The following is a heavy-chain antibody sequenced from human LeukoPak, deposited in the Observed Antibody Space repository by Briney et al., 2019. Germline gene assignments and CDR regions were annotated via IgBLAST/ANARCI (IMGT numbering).Heavy chain of an antibody. V-gene: IGHV1-2*02. Sequence: GASVKVSCKASGYTFTGYYMHWVRQAPGQGLEWMGWINPNSGGTNYAQKFQGRVTMTRDTSITTAYMELSRLRSDDTAVYYCARGTTYCYDSSGLIEHWGQGTLVTVSS. J-gene: IGHJ1*01. CDR1: GYTFTGYY. D-gene: IGHD3-22*01. CDR3: ARGTTYCYDSSGLIEH. CDR2: INPNSGGT.